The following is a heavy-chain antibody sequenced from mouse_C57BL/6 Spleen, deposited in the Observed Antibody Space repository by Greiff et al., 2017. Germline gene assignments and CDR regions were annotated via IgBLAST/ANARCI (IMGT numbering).Heavy chain of an antibody. V-gene: IGHV1-81*01. CDR3: ANWDGDAMDY. D-gene: IGHD4-1*01. CDR1: GYTFTSYG. Sequence: QVQLQQSGAELARPGASVKLSCKASGYTFTSYGISWVKQRTGPGLEWIGEIYPRSGNTYYNEQFKGKATLTADKSSSTAYMELRSLTSEDSAVYFCANWDGDAMDYWGQGTSVTVSS. CDR2: IYPRSGNT. J-gene: IGHJ4*01.